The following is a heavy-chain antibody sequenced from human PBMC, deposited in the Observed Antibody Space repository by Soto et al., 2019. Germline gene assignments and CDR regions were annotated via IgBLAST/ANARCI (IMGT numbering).Heavy chain of an antibody. J-gene: IGHJ6*02. CDR3: ARDSGITIFGVVTKYYYYGMDV. CDR2: ISAYNGNT. CDR1: GYTFTSYG. V-gene: IGHV1-18*01. Sequence: KHIWASVKVSCKASGYTFTSYGISWVRQAPGQGLEWMGWISAYNGNTNYAQKLQGRVTMTTDTSTSTAYMELRSLRSDDTAVYYCARDSGITIFGVVTKYYYYGMDVWGQGTTVTVSS. D-gene: IGHD3-3*01.